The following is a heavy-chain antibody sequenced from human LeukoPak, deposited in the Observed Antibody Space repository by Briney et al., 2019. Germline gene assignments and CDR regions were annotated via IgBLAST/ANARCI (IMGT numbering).Heavy chain of an antibody. Sequence: GGSLRLSCAASGFTFRSYAMSWVRQAPGKGLEWVSAISGSGGSTYYAGSVKGRFTISRDNSKNTLYLQMNSLRAEDTAVYYCAKGVGLYYYYGMDVWGQGTTVTVSS. D-gene: IGHD1-26*01. V-gene: IGHV3-23*01. CDR3: AKGVGLYYYYGMDV. CDR2: ISGSGGST. J-gene: IGHJ6*02. CDR1: GFTFRSYA.